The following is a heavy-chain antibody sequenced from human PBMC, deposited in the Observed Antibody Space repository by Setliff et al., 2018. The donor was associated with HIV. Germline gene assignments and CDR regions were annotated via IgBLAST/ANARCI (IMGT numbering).Heavy chain of an antibody. CDR1: GYSISSGYY. Sequence: SETLSLTCAVSGYSISSGYYWGWIRQPPGKGLEWIGNIYHSGSTYYNPSLKSRVTISVDTSKNQFSLRLSSVTAADTAVYYCTRADGSGSYYLYYYYGMDVWGQGTTVTVSS. V-gene: IGHV4-38-2*01. J-gene: IGHJ6*02. D-gene: IGHD3-10*01. CDR3: TRADGSGSYYLYYYYGMDV. CDR2: IYHSGST.